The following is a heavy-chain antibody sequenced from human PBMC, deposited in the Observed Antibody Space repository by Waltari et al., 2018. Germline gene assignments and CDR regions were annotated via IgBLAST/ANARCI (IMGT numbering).Heavy chain of an antibody. V-gene: IGHV4-31*09. D-gene: IGHD2-21*01. Sequence: QVYLQESGPGLVKPSQTLSLTCTVSGAYINSRGFDCIWIRHHPATGMEWVGYIYYNGDTFYNPSLKSRVIISVDKSRNQLSLKMTSATAADSAVYFCARAGDSYYAMDVWGQGTTVTVSS. CDR3: ARAGDSYYAMDV. CDR2: IYYNGDT. J-gene: IGHJ6*02. CDR1: GAYINSRGFD.